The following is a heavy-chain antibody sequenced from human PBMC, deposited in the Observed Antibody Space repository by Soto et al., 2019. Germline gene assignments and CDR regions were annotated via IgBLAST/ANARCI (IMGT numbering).Heavy chain of an antibody. J-gene: IGHJ6*02. CDR1: GGTFSIYA. Sequence: GASVKVSCKASGGTFSIYAISWVLQAPGQGLEWMGGIIPIFGTANYAQKFQGRVTITADESTSTAYMELSSLRSEDTAVYYCARDVDIVATDGMDVWGQGTTVTVSS. CDR3: ARDVDIVATDGMDV. V-gene: IGHV1-69*13. D-gene: IGHD5-12*01. CDR2: IIPIFGTA.